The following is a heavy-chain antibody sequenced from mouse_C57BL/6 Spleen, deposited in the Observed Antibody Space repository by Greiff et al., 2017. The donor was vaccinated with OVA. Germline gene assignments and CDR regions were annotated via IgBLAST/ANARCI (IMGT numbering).Heavy chain of an antibody. CDR1: GYAFSSYW. V-gene: IGHV1-80*01. D-gene: IGHD1-1*01. Sequence: VKLQESGAELVKPGASVTISCKASGYAFSSYWMNWVKQRPGKGLEWIGQIYTGDGDTNYNGKFKGKATLTADKSSSTAYMQLSSLTSEDSAVYFCARRDYGSSYGAMDYWGQGTSVTVSS. J-gene: IGHJ4*01. CDR3: ARRDYGSSYGAMDY. CDR2: IYTGDGDT.